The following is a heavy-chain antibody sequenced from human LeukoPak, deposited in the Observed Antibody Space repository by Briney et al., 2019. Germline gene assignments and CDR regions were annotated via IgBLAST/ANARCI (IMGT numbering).Heavy chain of an antibody. Sequence: PGGSLRLSCAASGFTFSDYYMSWIRQAPGKGLEWVSYISSGSSYTNYADSVKGRFTISRDNAKNSLYLQMNSLRAEDTAVYYCARVRRVYSSSGSGVGYFDYWGQGTLVTVSS. CDR2: ISSGSSYT. D-gene: IGHD6-6*01. CDR3: ARVRRVYSSSGSGVGYFDY. J-gene: IGHJ4*02. CDR1: GFTFSDYY. V-gene: IGHV3-11*06.